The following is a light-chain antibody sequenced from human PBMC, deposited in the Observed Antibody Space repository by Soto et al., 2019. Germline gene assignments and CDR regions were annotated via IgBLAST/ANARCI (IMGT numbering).Light chain of an antibody. J-gene: IGKJ4*01. CDR3: QNDNSAPFI. Sequence: DFQMTQSPSSLSASIGDRVTVICRASHDIGKSLAWYQQRPGKSPTLLIYGASTLQSGVPPRFSGSGSGTDFTLAINTLRPEDVATYYCQNDNSAPFIFGGGTKVEVK. CDR1: HDIGKS. V-gene: IGKV1-27*01. CDR2: GAS.